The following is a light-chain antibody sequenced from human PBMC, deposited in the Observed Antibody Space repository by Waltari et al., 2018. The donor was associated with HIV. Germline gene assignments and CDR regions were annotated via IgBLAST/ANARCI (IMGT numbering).Light chain of an antibody. J-gene: IGKJ2*01. Sequence: EIVLTQSPGTLSLSPGERATLSCRASQSVTSTYLAWYQQKPCQPPRLLIFGASSRATGIPDRFSGSGSGTNFTLTISRLEPEDFAVYYCQQYGSSPGTFGQGTKVEIK. CDR1: QSVTSTY. V-gene: IGKV3-20*01. CDR2: GAS. CDR3: QQYGSSPGT.